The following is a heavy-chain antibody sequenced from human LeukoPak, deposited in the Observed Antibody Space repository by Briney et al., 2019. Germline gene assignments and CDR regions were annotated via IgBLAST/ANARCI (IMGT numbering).Heavy chain of an antibody. V-gene: IGHV4-59*01. CDR3: ARNIVGPRQVDY. J-gene: IGHJ4*02. Sequence: SETLSLTCTVSGGSISSYYWSWIRQPPGKGLEWTGYIYHSGTTNYNPSLKSRVTISVDTSKSQFSLKLSSVTAADTAIYYCARNIVGPRQVDYWGQGTLVTVSS. CDR1: GGSISSYY. D-gene: IGHD1-26*01. CDR2: IYHSGTT.